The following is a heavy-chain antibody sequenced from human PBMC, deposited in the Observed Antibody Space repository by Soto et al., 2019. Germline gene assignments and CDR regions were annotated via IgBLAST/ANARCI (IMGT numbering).Heavy chain of an antibody. CDR1: GFTFSSSA. D-gene: IGHD6-19*01. V-gene: IGHV3-23*01. J-gene: IGHJ4*02. Sequence: VQVLESGGGLVQPGGSLRLSCAASGFTFSSSAMSWVRQAPGKGLEWISTISGSGAGTYYADSVKGRFSISRDNSKNTLYLQMNSLRAEDTAVYYCAKVRSGFYYFDYWGQGTLVTVSS. CDR2: ISGSGAGT. CDR3: AKVRSGFYYFDY.